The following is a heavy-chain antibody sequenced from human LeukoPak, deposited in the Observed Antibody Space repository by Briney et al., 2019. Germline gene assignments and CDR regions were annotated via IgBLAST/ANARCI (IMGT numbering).Heavy chain of an antibody. V-gene: IGHV3-15*01. J-gene: IGHJ3*02. CDR1: GFTFSNAW. CDR2: IKSKTDGGTT. CDR3: TTSYYDFWSGYDAFDI. D-gene: IGHD3-3*01. Sequence: GGSLRLSCAASGFTFSNAWMSWVRQAPGKGLEWVGRIKSKTDGGTTDYAAPVKGRFTISRDDSKNTLYMQMTSLKTADTAVYYCTTSYYDFWSGYDAFDIWGQGTMVTVSS.